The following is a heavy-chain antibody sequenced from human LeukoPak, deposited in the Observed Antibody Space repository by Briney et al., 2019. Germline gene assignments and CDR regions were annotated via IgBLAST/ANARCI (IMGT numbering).Heavy chain of an antibody. CDR1: GGSISSYY. D-gene: IGHD3-22*01. Sequence: SQTLSLTCTVSGGSISSYYWSWIRQPPGKGLEWIGYIYYSGSTNYNPSLKSRVTISVDTSKNQFSLKLSSVTAADTAVYYCARGPHDSSGYYYDYWGQGTLVTVSS. J-gene: IGHJ4*02. V-gene: IGHV4-59*08. CDR2: IYYSGST. CDR3: ARGPHDSSGYYYDY.